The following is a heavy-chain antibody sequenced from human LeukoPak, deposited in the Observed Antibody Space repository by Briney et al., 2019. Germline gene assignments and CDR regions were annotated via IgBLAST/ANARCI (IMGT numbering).Heavy chain of an antibody. Sequence: SETLSLTCAVSGYSVGSAYYWVWIRQTPGKGLEWLGTISHNGNAYYNPSLKSRLTMSVETAKNHFSLNLNSVTAADTAVYFCARDPNWDSWFDPWGQGVLVTVSS. J-gene: IGHJ5*02. V-gene: IGHV4-38-2*02. D-gene: IGHD1-26*01. CDR1: GYSVGSAYY. CDR2: ISHNGNA. CDR3: ARDPNWDSWFDP.